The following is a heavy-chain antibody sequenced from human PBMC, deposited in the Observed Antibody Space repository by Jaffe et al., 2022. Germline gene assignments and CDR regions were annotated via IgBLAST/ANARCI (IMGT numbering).Heavy chain of an antibody. CDR1: GYSFTSYW. Sequence: EVQLVQSGAEVKKPGESLKISCKGSGYSFTSYWIGWVRQMPGKGLEWMGIIYPGDSDTRYSPSFQGQVTISADKSISTAYLQWSSLKASDTAMYYCATTYPLPGPAWGVFDYWGQGTLVTVSS. D-gene: IGHD3-10*01. V-gene: IGHV5-51*03. CDR3: ATTYPLPGPAWGVFDY. CDR2: IYPGDSDT. J-gene: IGHJ4*02.